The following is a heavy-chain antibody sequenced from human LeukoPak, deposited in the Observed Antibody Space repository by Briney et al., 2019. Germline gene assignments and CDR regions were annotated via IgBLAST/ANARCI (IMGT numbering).Heavy chain of an antibody. CDR1: GGSISSYF. J-gene: IGHJ4*02. V-gene: IGHV4-59*08. CDR2: SSDKATT. CDR3: AGHHPRNTVDF. D-gene: IGHD2/OR15-2a*01. Sequence: SETLSLTCTVSGGSISSYFWSWIRQPPGKGLEWIAYSSDKATTNYNPSLKSRVTISLHTSKNQFSLKLTSVSAADTAVYYCAGHHPRNTVDFWGQGTLVTVSS.